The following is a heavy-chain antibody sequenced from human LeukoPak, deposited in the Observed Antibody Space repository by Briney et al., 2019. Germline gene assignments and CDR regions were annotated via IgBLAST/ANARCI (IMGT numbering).Heavy chain of an antibody. CDR3: AREPLRAESRWFDP. D-gene: IGHD1-26*01. Sequence: IYYSGSTNYNPSLKSRVTISVDTSKNQFSLKLSSVTAADTAVYYCAREPLRAESRWFDPWGQGSLVTVSS. V-gene: IGHV4-59*01. J-gene: IGHJ5*02. CDR2: IYYSGST.